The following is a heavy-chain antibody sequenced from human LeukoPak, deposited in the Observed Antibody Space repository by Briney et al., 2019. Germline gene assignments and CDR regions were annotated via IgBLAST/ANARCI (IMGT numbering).Heavy chain of an antibody. V-gene: IGHV3-23*01. CDR1: GFTFSSYA. D-gene: IGHD6-19*01. J-gene: IGHJ6*02. CDR3: ASDSSGWPVYGMDV. CDR2: ISGSGGST. Sequence: PGASLRLSCAASGFTFSSYAMNWVRQAPGKGLEWVSAISGSGGSTYYADSVKGRFTISRDNSKNTLYLQMNSLRAEDTAVYYCASDSSGWPVYGMDVWGQGTTVTVSS.